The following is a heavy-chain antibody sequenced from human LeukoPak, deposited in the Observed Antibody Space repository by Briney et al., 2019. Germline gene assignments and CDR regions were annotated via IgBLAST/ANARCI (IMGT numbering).Heavy chain of an antibody. CDR2: IVPGFHTT. CDR1: GDSFTNYA. V-gene: IGHV1-69*13. CDR3: ARWDAHYHEGENWFEP. J-gene: IGHJ5*02. Sequence: SVKVSRKGSGDSFTNYAIVWGRQAPGQGLGGMGGIVPGFHTTDYAQKFQGRLIITADESTTTAYMELSSLTSEDTAMYYCARWDAHYHEGENWFEPWGQGTLVTVSS. D-gene: IGHD3-22*01.